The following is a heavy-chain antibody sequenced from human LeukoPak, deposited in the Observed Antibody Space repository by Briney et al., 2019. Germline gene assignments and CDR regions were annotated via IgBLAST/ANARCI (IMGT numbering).Heavy chain of an antibody. V-gene: IGHV1-69*05. CDR2: IIPIFDTA. J-gene: IGHJ3*02. Sequence: GASVKVSCNASGGTFSTYAISWVRQPPGQGLEWMGGIIPIFDTANNAHKFQRRVTITTDASTSTASMELSTLRSENTAVYYCASLVHRHAFDIWGQGTMVTVSS. CDR3: ASLVHRHAFDI. D-gene: IGHD3-10*01. CDR1: GGTFSTYA.